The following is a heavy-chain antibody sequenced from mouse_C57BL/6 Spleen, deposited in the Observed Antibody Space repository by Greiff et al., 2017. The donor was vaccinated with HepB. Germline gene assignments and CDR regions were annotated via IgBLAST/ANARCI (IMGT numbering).Heavy chain of an antibody. D-gene: IGHD1-1*01. J-gene: IGHJ2*01. V-gene: IGHV1-72*01. CDR3: ARGYHGSGGYFDY. Sequence: QPGAELVEPGSGGGGCGKSSGCTFTSYWMHWVSQRPGRGLEWIGRIDPNSGGTKYNEKFKSKATLTVDKPSSTAYMQLSSLTSEDSAVYYCARGYHGSGGYFDYWGQGTTLTVSS. CDR2: IDPNSGGT. CDR1: GCTFTSYW.